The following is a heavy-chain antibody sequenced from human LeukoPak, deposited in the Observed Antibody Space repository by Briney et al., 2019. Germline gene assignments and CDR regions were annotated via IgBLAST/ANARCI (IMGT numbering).Heavy chain of an antibody. Sequence: SETLSLTCTVSGGSISSYYWSWIRQPPGKGLEWIGYIYYSGSTNYNPSLKSRVTISLDTSKNQFSLKLSSVTAADTAVYYCARGQFCSGDSCSALSFDYWGQGTLVTVSS. V-gene: IGHV4-59*12. CDR3: ARGQFCSGDSCSALSFDY. J-gene: IGHJ4*02. CDR1: GGSISSYY. D-gene: IGHD2-15*01. CDR2: IYYSGST.